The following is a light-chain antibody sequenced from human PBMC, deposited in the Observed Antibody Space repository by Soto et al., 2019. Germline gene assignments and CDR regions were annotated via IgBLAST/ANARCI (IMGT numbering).Light chain of an antibody. CDR1: NSDVGGYNS. CDR3: GSYTSSSTDV. V-gene: IGLV2-14*01. Sequence: QSALTQPAYVSGSPGQSITISCTGTNSDVGGYNSVSWYQQHPGKAPKLMIYEVSNRPSGVSDRFSGSKSGNTASLTISGLQAEDEADYYCGSYTSSSTDVFGTGTKLTVL. J-gene: IGLJ1*01. CDR2: EVS.